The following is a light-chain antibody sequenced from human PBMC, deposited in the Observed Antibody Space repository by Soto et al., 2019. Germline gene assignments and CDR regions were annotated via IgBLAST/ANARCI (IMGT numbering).Light chain of an antibody. CDR2: EGY. CDR3: CSYAGSSTYV. V-gene: IGLV2-23*01. CDR1: SSDVGSYNF. J-gene: IGLJ1*01. Sequence: QSVLTQPASVSGSPGQSITIPCTGTSSDVGSYNFVSWYQQLPGKAPKLMFYEGYKRPSGFSDRFSGSNSGNTASLTISGLQSEDEADYYCCSYAGSSTYVFGTGTKVTV.